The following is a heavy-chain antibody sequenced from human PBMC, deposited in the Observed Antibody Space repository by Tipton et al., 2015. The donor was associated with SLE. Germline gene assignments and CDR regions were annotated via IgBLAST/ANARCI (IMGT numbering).Heavy chain of an antibody. J-gene: IGHJ4*02. V-gene: IGHV4-59*01. CDR2: VYYTGST. CDR1: GGSISPFS. D-gene: IGHD6-19*01. CDR3: ARDVDRWLFRD. Sequence: LRLSCTVSGGSISPFSWTWIRQPPGKGLEWIGLVYYTGSTNYNPSLKSRVTMSVDTSKNQFSLKLSSVTAADTALYYCARDVDRWLFRDWGQGTLVTVSS.